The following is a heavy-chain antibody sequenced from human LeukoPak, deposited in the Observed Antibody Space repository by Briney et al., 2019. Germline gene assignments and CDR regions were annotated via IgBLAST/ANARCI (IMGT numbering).Heavy chain of an antibody. CDR2: IYYSGST. CDR3: ARDQEPYGSGGGMDV. V-gene: IGHV4-30-4*01. D-gene: IGHD3-10*01. J-gene: IGHJ6*02. Sequence: SETLSLTCTVSGGSISSGAYYWSWIRQPPGKGLEWIVYIYYSGSTYYNPSLKSGVTISVDTSKNQFSLKLSSVTAADTAVYYCARDQEPYGSGGGMDVWGQGTTVTVSS. CDR1: GGSISSGAYY.